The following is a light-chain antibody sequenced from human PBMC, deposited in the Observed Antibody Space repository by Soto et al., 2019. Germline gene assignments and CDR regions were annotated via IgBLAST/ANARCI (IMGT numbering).Light chain of an antibody. J-gene: IGKJ1*01. V-gene: IGKV1-5*03. CDR3: QQYFSHSES. Sequence: DIQMTQSPSTLSGSVGDRVTITSRASQTISSWLAWYQQRPGKAPKLLIYRASTLRSGVVSRFSGSGSGTEFTLSISFLLPDDFVPYYCQQYFSHSESFGQCSKVDI. CDR1: QTISSW. CDR2: RAS.